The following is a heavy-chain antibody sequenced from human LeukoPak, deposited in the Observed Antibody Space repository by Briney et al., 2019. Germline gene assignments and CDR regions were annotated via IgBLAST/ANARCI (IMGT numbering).Heavy chain of an antibody. V-gene: IGHV4-59*01. D-gene: IGHD6-6*01. CDR3: ARVVQLVFHFDY. J-gene: IGHJ4*02. Sequence: PSETLSLTRTVSGGSISSYYWSWIRQPPGKGLEWIGYIYYSGSTNYNPSLKSRVTISVDTSKNQFSLKLSSVTAADTAVYYCARVVQLVFHFDYWGQGTLVTVSS. CDR1: GGSISSYY. CDR2: IYYSGST.